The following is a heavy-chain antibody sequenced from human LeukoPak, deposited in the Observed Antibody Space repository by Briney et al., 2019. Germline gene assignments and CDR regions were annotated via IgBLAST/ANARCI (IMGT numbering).Heavy chain of an antibody. V-gene: IGHV3-11*06. J-gene: IGHJ4*02. Sequence: PGGSLRLSCAASGFIFSDCYMTWIRPAPGKGLDWISYISSDSSYTRYADSVKGRFTVSRDNAKNSLYLQMNSLRAEDTAVYYCARLHSTAAAGTYDYWGQGTLVTVSS. CDR1: GFIFSDCY. D-gene: IGHD6-13*01. CDR2: ISSDSSYT. CDR3: ARLHSTAAAGTYDY.